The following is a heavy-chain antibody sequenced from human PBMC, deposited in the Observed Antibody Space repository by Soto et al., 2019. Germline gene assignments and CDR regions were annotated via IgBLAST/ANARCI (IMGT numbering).Heavy chain of an antibody. CDR3: AKAGIVATTISYYYYYGMDV. D-gene: IGHD5-12*01. V-gene: IGHV3-23*01. J-gene: IGHJ6*02. CDR2: ISGSGGST. Sequence: GGSLRLSCAASGFTFSSYAMSWVRQAPGKGLEWVSAISGSGGSTYYADSVKGRFTISRDNSKNTLYLQMNSLRAEDTAVYYCAKAGIVATTISYYYYYGMDVWGQGTTATVSS. CDR1: GFTFSSYA.